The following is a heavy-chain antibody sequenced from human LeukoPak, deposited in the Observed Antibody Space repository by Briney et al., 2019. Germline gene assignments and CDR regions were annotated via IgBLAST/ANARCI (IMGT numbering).Heavy chain of an antibody. J-gene: IGHJ4*02. CDR1: GFTFSAYS. Sequence: GGSXRLSCAASGFTFSAYSMNWVRQXPGKGLEWVSSISDRSTYIYYADSVKGRFTISRDNAKNSLYLQINSLRAEDTAVYYCVRGEFGLDYWGQGTLVTVSS. CDR2: ISDRSTYI. CDR3: VRGEFGLDY. V-gene: IGHV3-21*01. D-gene: IGHD3-10*01.